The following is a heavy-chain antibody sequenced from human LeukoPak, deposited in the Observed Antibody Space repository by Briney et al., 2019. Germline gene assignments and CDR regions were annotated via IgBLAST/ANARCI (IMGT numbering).Heavy chain of an antibody. J-gene: IGHJ4*02. Sequence: PGGSLRLSRAASGFTFDDDTMHWVRQTPGRGLEWVSFITWKSHRTHYADSVKGRFTVSRDHSKDSLYLQMNSLRTEDTGLYHCASEVGYRSLGYLGQGTLVTVSS. CDR1: GFTFDDDT. D-gene: IGHD3-3*01. V-gene: IGHV3-43*01. CDR2: ITWKSHRT. CDR3: ASEVGYRSLGY.